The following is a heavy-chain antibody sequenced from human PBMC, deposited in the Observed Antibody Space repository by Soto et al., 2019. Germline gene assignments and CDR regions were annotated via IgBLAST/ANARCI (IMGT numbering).Heavy chain of an antibody. Sequence: QAQLVQSGAEVKRPGSSVKVSCKASGDTFSSYSISWVRQAPGQGLEWMGRIIPMVGTPNYAQKFQGRVTFSADKSTSTAYMVLNSLISDDTAVYYSATAGGSTSSSAYNYFMDVWGKGTPVTVSS. CDR1: GDTFSSYS. J-gene: IGHJ6*03. V-gene: IGHV1-69*08. CDR3: ATAGGSTSSSAYNYFMDV. D-gene: IGHD3-16*01. CDR2: IIPMVGTP.